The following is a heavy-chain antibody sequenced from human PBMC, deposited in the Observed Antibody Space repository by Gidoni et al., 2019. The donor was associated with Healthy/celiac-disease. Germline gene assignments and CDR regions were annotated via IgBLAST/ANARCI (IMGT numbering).Heavy chain of an antibody. Sequence: QVQLVESGGGVVQPGRSLRLSCAASGFTFSSYGMHWVRQAPGKGLEWVAVIWYDGSNKYYADSVKGRFTISRDNSKNTLYLQMNSLRAEDTAVYYCARGGQLDPPRVCDYWGQGTLVTVSS. CDR3: ARGGQLDPPRVCDY. V-gene: IGHV3-33*01. D-gene: IGHD6-13*01. J-gene: IGHJ4*02. CDR2: IWYDGSNK. CDR1: GFTFSSYG.